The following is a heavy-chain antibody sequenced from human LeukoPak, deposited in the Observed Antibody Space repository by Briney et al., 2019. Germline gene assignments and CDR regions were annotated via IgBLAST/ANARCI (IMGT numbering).Heavy chain of an antibody. CDR1: GFTFSSYG. CDR3: AKDWGLTAMVTNWFDP. J-gene: IGHJ5*02. CDR2: IRYDGSNK. D-gene: IGHD5-18*01. Sequence: PGGSLRLSCAASGFTFSSYGMHWVRQAPGKGLEWVAFIRYDGSNKYYADSVKGRFTISRDNSKNTLYLQMNSLRAEDTAVYYCAKDWGLTAMVTNWFDPWGQGTLVTVSS. V-gene: IGHV3-30*02.